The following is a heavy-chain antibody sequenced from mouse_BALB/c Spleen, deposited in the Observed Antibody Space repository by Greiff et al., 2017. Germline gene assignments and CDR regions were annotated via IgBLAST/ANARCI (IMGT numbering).Heavy chain of an antibody. Sequence: QVQLQQSGAELVRPGTSVKMSCKAAGYTFTNYWIGWVKQRPGHGLEWIGDIYPGGGYTNYNEKFKGKAILTVDKSSSTAYMELRSLTSEDSAVYYCARGGYYGNYEGYFDYWGQGTTLTVSS. CDR2: IYPGGGYT. J-gene: IGHJ2*01. V-gene: IGHV1-63*02. CDR1: GYTFTNYW. CDR3: ARGGYYGNYEGYFDY. D-gene: IGHD2-1*01.